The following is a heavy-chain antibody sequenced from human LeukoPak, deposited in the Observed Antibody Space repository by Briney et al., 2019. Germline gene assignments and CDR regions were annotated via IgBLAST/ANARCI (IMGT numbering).Heavy chain of an antibody. CDR1: GLTVSTYY. CDR2: ISSSSSYI. D-gene: IGHD3-16*02. J-gene: IGHJ4*02. V-gene: IGHV3-21*01. CDR3: ARHRTASDY. Sequence: GGSLRLSCAVSGLTVSTYYMSWVRQAPGKGLEWVSSISSSSSYIYYADSVKGRFTFSRDNAKNSLYLQMNSLRAEDTAVYYCARHRTASDYWGQGTLVTVSS.